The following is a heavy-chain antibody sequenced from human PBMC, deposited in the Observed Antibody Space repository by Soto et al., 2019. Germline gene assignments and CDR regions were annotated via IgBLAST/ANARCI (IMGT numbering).Heavy chain of an antibody. D-gene: IGHD1-26*01. CDR1: CGSMSSNY. V-gene: IGHV4-59*01. J-gene: IGHJ4*02. Sequence: SETLSLTCTVSCGSMSSNYWTWIRQSPGKGLEWIGYIYYTGSTKYNPSLKSRVTISLDTSKNQFSLRLTSVTSADTAVYYCARGGSYGDFFDYWGQGAQVNVSS. CDR3: ARGGSYGDFFDY. CDR2: IYYTGST.